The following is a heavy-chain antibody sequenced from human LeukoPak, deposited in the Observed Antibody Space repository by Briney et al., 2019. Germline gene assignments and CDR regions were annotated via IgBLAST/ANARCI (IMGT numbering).Heavy chain of an antibody. J-gene: IGHJ4*02. CDR2: IKQDGSEK. CDR3: ARAGGYASSWAY. CDR1: GFTFSSYW. V-gene: IGHV3-7*01. Sequence: GGSLRLSCAASGFTFSSYWMSWVRQAPGKGLEWVANIKQDGSEKNCVDSVKGRFTISRDNAKNSLELQMNSLRDEDTAVYYCARAGGYASSWAYWGQGTLVTVSS. D-gene: IGHD5-12*01.